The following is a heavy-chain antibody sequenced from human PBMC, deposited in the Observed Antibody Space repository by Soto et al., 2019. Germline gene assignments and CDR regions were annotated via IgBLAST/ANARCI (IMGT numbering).Heavy chain of an antibody. CDR2: IIPIFGTA. CDR1: GGTFSSYA. CDR3: ARGGVESSIAARDYYYYGMDV. V-gene: IGHV1-69*01. D-gene: IGHD6-6*01. J-gene: IGHJ6*04. Sequence: QVQLVQSGAEVKKPGSSVKVSCKASGGTFSSYAISWVRQAPGQGLEWMGGIIPIFGTANYAQKFQGRVTITADESTSTAYMELSSLRSEDTAVYYCARGGVESSIAARDYYYYGMDVWGKGTTVTVSS.